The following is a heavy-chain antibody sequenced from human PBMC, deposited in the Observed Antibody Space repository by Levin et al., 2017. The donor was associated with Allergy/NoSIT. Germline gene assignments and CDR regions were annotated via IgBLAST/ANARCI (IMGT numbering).Heavy chain of an antibody. CDR1: GGSISSSNW. D-gene: IGHD3-9*01. Sequence: PSETLSLTCAVSGGSISSSNWWSWVRQPPGKGLEWIGEIYHSGSTNYNPSLKSRVTISVDKSKNQFSLKLSSVTAADTAVYYCARGMTEYDILTGYRKGAFDIWGQGTMVTVSS. V-gene: IGHV4-4*02. J-gene: IGHJ3*02. CDR2: IYHSGST. CDR3: ARGMTEYDILTGYRKGAFDI.